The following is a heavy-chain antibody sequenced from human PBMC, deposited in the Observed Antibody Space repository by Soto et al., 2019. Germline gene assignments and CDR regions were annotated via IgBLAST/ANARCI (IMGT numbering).Heavy chain of an antibody. V-gene: IGHV3-74*03. J-gene: IGHJ3*01. CDR1: GFTFSYYW. CDR2: IHNDGSRT. Sequence: EVQLVESGGGLVQPGESLRLSCAASGFTFSYYWMHGVRQTPGKGLLWVSHIHNDGSRTTYADSVKGRFTISRDNARNTVYLQMNSMRDDDTAVYYCARGDRGAFDLWGQGTAVTVS. CDR3: ARGDRGAFDL. D-gene: IGHD1-26*01.